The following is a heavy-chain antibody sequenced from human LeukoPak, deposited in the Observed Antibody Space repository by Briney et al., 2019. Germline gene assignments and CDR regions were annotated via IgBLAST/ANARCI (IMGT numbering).Heavy chain of an antibody. CDR1: GIIFSDFG. V-gene: IGHV3-33*06. CDR3: AKATCSGANCFSNSRDAFDV. D-gene: IGHD2-15*01. CDR2: IWYDGSNK. Sequence: PGGSLRLSCAASGIIFSDFGMHWVCQAPGKGLEWMAIIWYDGSNKYYADSVKGRFTISRDNSQNTMYLQMNSLRAEDSAVYYCAKATCSGANCFSNSRDAFDVWGQGTMVTVSS. J-gene: IGHJ3*01.